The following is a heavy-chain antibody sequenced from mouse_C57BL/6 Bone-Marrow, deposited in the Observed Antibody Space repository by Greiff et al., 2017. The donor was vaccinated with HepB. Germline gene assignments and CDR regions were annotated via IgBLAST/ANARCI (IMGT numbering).Heavy chain of an antibody. J-gene: IGHJ4*01. CDR1: GFTFSSYG. Sequence: EVKLQESGGDLVKPGGSLKLSCAASGFTFSSYGMSWVRQTPDKRLEWVATISSGGSYTYYPDSVKGRFTISRDNAKNTLYLQMSRLKSEDTAMYYCARHGIPMDYWGKGTSVTVSS. CDR3: ARHGIPMDY. CDR2: ISSGGSYT. V-gene: IGHV5-6*01.